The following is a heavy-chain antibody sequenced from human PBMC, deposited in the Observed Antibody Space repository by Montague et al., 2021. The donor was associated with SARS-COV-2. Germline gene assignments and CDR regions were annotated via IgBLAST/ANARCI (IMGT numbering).Heavy chain of an antibody. J-gene: IGHJ4*02. D-gene: IGHD3-22*01. CDR1: GFSLGPSGVG. V-gene: IGHV2-5*02. CDR2: IYWDDDK. CDR3: AHYYYDSSGVDY. Sequence: PALVKPTQTLTLTCTFSGFSLGPSGVGVGWIRQPPGKALEWLALIYWDDDKRYSPSLKSRLTITKDTSKNQVVLTMTNMDPVDTATYDCAHYYYDSSGVDYWGRGTLVTVSS.